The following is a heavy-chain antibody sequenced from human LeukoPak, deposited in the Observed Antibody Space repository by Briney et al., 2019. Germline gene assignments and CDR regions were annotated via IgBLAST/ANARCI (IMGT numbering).Heavy chain of an antibody. V-gene: IGHV3-9*01. CDR1: GFTFDDYA. J-gene: IGHJ4*02. Sequence: GGSLRLPCAASGFTFDDYAMHWVRQVPGKGLEWVSGIGWSGGSINYADSVKGRFTISRDNAKNSLYLQMNSLRTEDTALYYCAKDSGSFHFDHWGQGALVTVSS. CDR2: IGWSGGSI. D-gene: IGHD1-26*01. CDR3: AKDSGSFHFDH.